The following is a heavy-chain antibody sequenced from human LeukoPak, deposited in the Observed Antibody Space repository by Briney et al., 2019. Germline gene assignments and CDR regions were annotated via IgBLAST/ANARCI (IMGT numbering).Heavy chain of an antibody. CDR3: ARGLRDTAMSFDY. D-gene: IGHD5-18*01. Sequence: ASVKVSCKASGYTFTGYYIHWVRQASGQGLEWMGWMNPNSGNTGYAQKFQGRVTMTRNTSISTAYMELSSLRSEDTAVYYCARGLRDTAMSFDYWGQGTLVTVSS. J-gene: IGHJ4*02. CDR1: GYTFTGYY. CDR2: MNPNSGNT. V-gene: IGHV1-8*02.